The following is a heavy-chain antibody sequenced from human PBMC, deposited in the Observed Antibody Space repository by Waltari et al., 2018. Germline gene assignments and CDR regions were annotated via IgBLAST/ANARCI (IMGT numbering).Heavy chain of an antibody. CDR3: ANRGLDYGDQGKDY. CDR1: GFTFITYA. V-gene: IGHV3-23*03. CDR2: RYRDGTT. D-gene: IGHD4-17*01. Sequence: EVQLLESGGGSVQPGGSLRLSCAASGFTFITYAMTWVRQAPGKGLEWVSLRYRDGTTYYADSVKGRFSVSRDNSKNTLYLQMNSLRVEDTAIYYCANRGLDYGDQGKDYWGQGTLVTVSS. J-gene: IGHJ4*02.